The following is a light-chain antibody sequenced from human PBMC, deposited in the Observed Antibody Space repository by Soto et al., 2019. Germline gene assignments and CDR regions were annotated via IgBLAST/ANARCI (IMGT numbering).Light chain of an antibody. CDR2: DAS. CDR3: QHYETSPRA. J-gene: IGKJ1*01. CDR1: QSVSSSY. V-gene: IGKV3-20*01. Sequence: EIVLTQSPGTLSLSPGERATLSCRASQSVSSSYLAWYQQRPGQAPRLLIYDASSRATGIPDRFSGSGSGTDFTLTISRLEPEDFAVYYCQHYETSPRAFGQGTKVEIK.